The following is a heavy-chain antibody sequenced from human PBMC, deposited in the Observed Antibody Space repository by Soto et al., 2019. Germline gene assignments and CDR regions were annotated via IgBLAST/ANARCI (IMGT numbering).Heavy chain of an antibody. V-gene: IGHV1-69*01. CDR3: ARGGLGYDFGAVY. D-gene: IGHD5-12*01. CDR2: IIPKLGSA. Sequence: QVQLVQSGAEVKEPGSSVKVSCKASGGGNLRDYRTTWVRRAPGQGLEWMGGIIPKLGSANYAQKFQGRVTITADESTNSVYMELRSLRSVDTAVYYGARGGLGYDFGAVYWGQGTPDTVSS. J-gene: IGHJ4*02. CDR1: GGGNLRDYR.